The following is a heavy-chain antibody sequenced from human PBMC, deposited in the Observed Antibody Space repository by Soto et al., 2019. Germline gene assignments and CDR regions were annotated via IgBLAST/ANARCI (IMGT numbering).Heavy chain of an antibody. V-gene: IGHV1-46*01. CDR3: ARRSIFTWSGAFDI. J-gene: IGHJ3*02. CDR1: GYTFTSYY. D-gene: IGHD3-3*01. CDR2: INPSGGVT. Sequence: QVELVQSGAEVKKPGASVKVSCKAAGYTFTSYYMHCVRQAPGQGLEWMGFINPSGGVTTYAQKFQARVTMTSDTSTSTVYMELRTLKSADTAVYYGARRSIFTWSGAFDIWGQGTMVTVSA.